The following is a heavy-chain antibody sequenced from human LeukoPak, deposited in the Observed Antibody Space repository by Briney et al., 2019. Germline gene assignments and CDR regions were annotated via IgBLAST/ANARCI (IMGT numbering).Heavy chain of an antibody. CDR3: ARHVGSYRGSGFDY. CDR1: GGSISSYY. V-gene: IGHV4-59*08. J-gene: IGHJ4*02. D-gene: IGHD1-26*01. CDR2: IYYSGST. Sequence: SETLSLTCTISGGSISSYYWNWIRQPPGKGLEWIGYIYYSGSTNYNPSLKSRVTISVDTSKNQFSLKLSSVTAADTAVYYCARHVGSYRGSGFDYWGQGTLVTVSS.